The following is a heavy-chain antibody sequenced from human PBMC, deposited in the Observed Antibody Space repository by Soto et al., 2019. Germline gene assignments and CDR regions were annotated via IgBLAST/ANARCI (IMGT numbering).Heavy chain of an antibody. CDR1: GYTFTSYY. V-gene: IGHV1-46*01. D-gene: IGHD3-10*01. CDR2: INPSGGST. CDR3: ARAGYYGSGSYPNWFDP. Sequence: GASVKVSCKASGYTFTSYYMHWVRQAPGQGLEWMGIINPSGGSTSYAQKFQGRVTMTRDTSTSTVHMELSSLRSEDTAVYYCARAGYYGSGSYPNWFDPWGQGTLVTVSS. J-gene: IGHJ5*02.